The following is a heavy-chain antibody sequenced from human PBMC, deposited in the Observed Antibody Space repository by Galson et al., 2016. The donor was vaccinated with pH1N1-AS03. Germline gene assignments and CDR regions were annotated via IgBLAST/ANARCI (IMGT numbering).Heavy chain of an antibody. CDR2: MNPNSGNT. Sequence: SVKVSCKASGYSFTRYDVNWVRQAPGQGLEWMGWMNPNSGNTGYAQTFQGRVTMTWHTSISTAYMELTSLNSEDTAVYYCARGTSRGATTGGDYWGQGTLVTVSS. J-gene: IGHJ4*02. D-gene: IGHD1-26*01. CDR3: ARGTSRGATTGGDY. V-gene: IGHV1-8*01. CDR1: GYSFTRYD.